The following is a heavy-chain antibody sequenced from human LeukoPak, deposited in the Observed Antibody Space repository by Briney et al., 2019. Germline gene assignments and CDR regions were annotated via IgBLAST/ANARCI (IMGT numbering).Heavy chain of an antibody. CDR2: IRYDGNNK. CDR1: GFNFRDYG. CDR3: AKRGGSGYSYGTRPYYMDV. Sequence: QPGGSLRLSCATSGFNFRDYGMHWVRQAPGKGLEWVAFIRYDGNNKYYADSVKGLFTISRDNSKNTLYLQMNSLRAEDTAVYYCAKRGGSGYSYGTRPYYMDVWGKGTTVTISS. D-gene: IGHD5-18*01. J-gene: IGHJ6*03. V-gene: IGHV3-30*02.